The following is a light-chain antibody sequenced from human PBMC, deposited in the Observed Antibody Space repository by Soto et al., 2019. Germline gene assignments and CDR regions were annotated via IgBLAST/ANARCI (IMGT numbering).Light chain of an antibody. CDR2: DVS. CDR1: SNDVGRYIH. V-gene: IGLV2-11*01. CDR3: CSFAGNPYV. J-gene: IGLJ1*01. Sequence: QSFLTQPRSVSGSPGQSVTISCTGTSNDVGRYIHVSWYQQHPGKAPKLMIYDVSKRPSGVPDRFSGSKSGNTASLTISGLQAEDEADYYCCSFAGNPYVFGTGTKLTVL.